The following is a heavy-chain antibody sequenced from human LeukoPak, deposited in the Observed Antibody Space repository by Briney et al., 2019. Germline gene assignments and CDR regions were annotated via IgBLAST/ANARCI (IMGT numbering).Heavy chain of an antibody. CDR3: VSYCSSTTCYTRAVDY. Sequence: PSETLSLTCTVSGYSITSGYNWAWIRPPPGKVLEGIGSIYHSGSAYYNPSLKSRVTISVDTSKNQFSLKLSSVTAADTAVYYCVSYCSSTTCYTRAVDYWGQGTLVTVSS. D-gene: IGHD2-2*02. CDR2: IYHSGSA. CDR1: GYSITSGYN. J-gene: IGHJ4*02. V-gene: IGHV4-38-2*02.